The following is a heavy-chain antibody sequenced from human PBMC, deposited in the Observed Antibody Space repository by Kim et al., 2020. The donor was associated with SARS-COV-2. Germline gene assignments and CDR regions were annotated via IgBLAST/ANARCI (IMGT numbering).Heavy chain of an antibody. CDR1: GFTFSSSI. CDR2: ISSDNAI. J-gene: IGHJ6*02. D-gene: IGHD1-1*01. Sequence: GGSLRLSCAASGFTFSSSIMNWVRQAPGKGLECIVYISSDNAIQYADSVKGRFTVSRDSAKSSLYLQMNSLGDEDTAVYYCARGYNMAVWGQGTTVTVSS. CDR3: ARGYNMAV. V-gene: IGHV3-48*02.